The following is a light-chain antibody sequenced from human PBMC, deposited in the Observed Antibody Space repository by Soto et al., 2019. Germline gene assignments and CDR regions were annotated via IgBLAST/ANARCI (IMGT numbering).Light chain of an antibody. Sequence: IVLTQSPGTLSLSPGEGDTLSCRASQRVGRNPLAWYQQKPGQAPRLPIYGASTRATGIPDRFSGSGSGTDFTLTISRLEPEDFAVYYCQQYGSSPRTFGGGTKVEIK. CDR2: GAS. V-gene: IGKV3-20*01. CDR3: QQYGSSPRT. CDR1: QRVGRNP. J-gene: IGKJ4*02.